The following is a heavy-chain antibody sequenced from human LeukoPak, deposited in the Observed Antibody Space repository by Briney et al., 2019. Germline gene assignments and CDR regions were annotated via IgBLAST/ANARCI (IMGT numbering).Heavy chain of an antibody. Sequence: GGSLRLSCAASGFTFSSYAMNWVRQAPGKGLEWVANIKQDGSEKYYVDSVKGRFTISRDNAKNSLYLQMNSLRAEDTAVYYCARDYHGGNSYYFDYWGQGTLVTVSS. J-gene: IGHJ4*02. CDR3: ARDYHGGNSYYFDY. CDR1: GFTFSSYA. CDR2: IKQDGSEK. V-gene: IGHV3-7*01. D-gene: IGHD4-23*01.